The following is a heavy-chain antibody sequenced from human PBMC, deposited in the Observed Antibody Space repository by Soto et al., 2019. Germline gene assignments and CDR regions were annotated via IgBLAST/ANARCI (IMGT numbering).Heavy chain of an antibody. D-gene: IGHD1-26*01. J-gene: IGHJ6*02. CDR3: ASPRVGAPDNYYGMDV. CDR1: GYSFTSYW. V-gene: IGHV5-51*01. Sequence: GESLKISCKGSGYSFTSYWIGWVRQMPGKGLEWMGIIYPGDSDTRYSPSFQGQVTISADKSISTAYLQWSSLKASDTAMYYCASPRVGAPDNYYGMDVWGQGTTVTVSS. CDR2: IYPGDSDT.